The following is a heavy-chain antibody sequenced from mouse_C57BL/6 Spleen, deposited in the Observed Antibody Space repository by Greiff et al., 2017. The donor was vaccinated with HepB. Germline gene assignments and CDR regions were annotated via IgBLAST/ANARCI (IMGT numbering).Heavy chain of an antibody. CDR2: INPNNGGT. CDR1: GYTFTDYY. J-gene: IGHJ2*01. V-gene: IGHV1-26*01. CDR3: ARALTGTLYFLY. Sequence: VQLQQSGPELVKPGASVKISCKASGYTFTDYYMNWVKQSHGKSLEWIGDINPNNGGTSYNQKFKGKATLTVDKSSSTAYMELRSLTSEDSAVYYCARALTGTLYFLYWGQGTTLTVSS. D-gene: IGHD4-1*01.